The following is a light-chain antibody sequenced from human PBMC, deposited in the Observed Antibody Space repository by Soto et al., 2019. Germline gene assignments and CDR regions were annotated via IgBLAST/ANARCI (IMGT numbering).Light chain of an antibody. CDR1: QSIRNW. J-gene: IGKJ4*01. Sequence: DVQMTQSPSSLSASVGDRVTITCRASQSIRNWLAWYQQKPGKAPKSLIYATSTLQTGVPSRFSGSGSGTDFTLIINSLHPDDIAVYYCQQSYSTPLTFGGGTKVQIK. CDR3: QQSYSTPLT. V-gene: IGKV1D-16*01. CDR2: ATS.